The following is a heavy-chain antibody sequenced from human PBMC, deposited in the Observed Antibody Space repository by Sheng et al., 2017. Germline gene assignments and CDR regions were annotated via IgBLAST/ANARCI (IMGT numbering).Heavy chain of an antibody. D-gene: IGHD5-18*01. J-gene: IGHJ4*02. Sequence: QVQLQESGPGLVKPSETLSLTCDVSGYSISRGYYWGWIRQPPGKGLEWIGSIFHSGITYYNPSLKSRVTISVDTSKNQFSLKLRSVTAADTAVYYCASSIRGYSYGYRNIDYWGQGTLVTVSS. CDR2: IFHSGIT. V-gene: IGHV4-38-2*01. CDR1: GYSISRGYY. CDR3: ASSIRGYSYGYRNIDY.